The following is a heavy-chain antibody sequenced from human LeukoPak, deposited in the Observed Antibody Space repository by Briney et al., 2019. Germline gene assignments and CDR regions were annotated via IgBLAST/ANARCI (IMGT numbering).Heavy chain of an antibody. V-gene: IGHV3-7*01. Sequence: GGSLRLSCAASGFTLSSYAMSWVRQAPGKGLEWVANIKQDGSEKDYVDSVKGRFTISRDNAKNSLYLQMNSLTAEDTAVYYCARESFAARWDWGQGTLVTVSS. J-gene: IGHJ4*02. CDR2: IKQDGSEK. CDR1: GFTLSSYA. CDR3: ARESFAARWD. D-gene: IGHD6-6*01.